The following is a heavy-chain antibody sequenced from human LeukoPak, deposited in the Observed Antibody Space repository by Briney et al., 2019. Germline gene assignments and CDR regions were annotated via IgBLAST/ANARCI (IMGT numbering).Heavy chain of an antibody. D-gene: IGHD7-27*01. V-gene: IGHV3-23*01. CDR1: GFTFSTYA. CDR3: AKDGGLWVSSHWGDS. Sequence: GGSLRLSCVVSGFTFSTYAMSWVRQAPGKGLEWVSTITTSDGNTYYADSVKGRFTVSRDNSKNTLFLQMNSLRAEDTALYYCAKDGGLWVSSHWGDSWGRGTLVTVSS. J-gene: IGHJ4*02. CDR2: ITTSDGNT.